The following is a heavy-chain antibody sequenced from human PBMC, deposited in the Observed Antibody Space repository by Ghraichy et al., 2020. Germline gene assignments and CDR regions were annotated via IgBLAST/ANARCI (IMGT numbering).Heavy chain of an antibody. CDR3: AKDLSGWYIFDY. CDR1: GFTFSSYA. J-gene: IGHJ4*02. D-gene: IGHD6-19*01. CDR2: ISGSGGST. V-gene: IGHV3-23*01. Sequence: GGSLRLSCAASGFTFSSYAMSWVRQAPGKGLEWVSAISGSGGSTYYAESVKGRFTISRDNSKNTLYLQMNSLRAEDTAVYYCAKDLSGWYIFDYWGQGTLVTVSS.